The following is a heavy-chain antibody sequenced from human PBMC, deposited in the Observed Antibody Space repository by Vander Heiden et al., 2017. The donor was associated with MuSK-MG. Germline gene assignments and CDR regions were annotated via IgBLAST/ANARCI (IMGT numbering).Heavy chain of an antibody. D-gene: IGHD3-10*01. CDR1: GASISTAGYY. Sequence: QVQLQESGPGPVKPSQTLSPTCTVPGASISTAGYYWSWLRQPPGKDLEWIGHIFYSGSTYYNPSLKSRVTISLDTSKNQFSLKLSSLTAADTAVYYCARYSYYDGSGGVRPHFDYWGQGTLVTVSS. V-gene: IGHV4-31*03. J-gene: IGHJ4*02. CDR2: IFYSGST. CDR3: ARYSYYDGSGGVRPHFDY.